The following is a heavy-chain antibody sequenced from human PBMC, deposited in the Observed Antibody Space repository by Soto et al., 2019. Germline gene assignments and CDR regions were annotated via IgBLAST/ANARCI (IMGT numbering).Heavy chain of an antibody. V-gene: IGHV4-59*01. CDR1: GGSISSYY. D-gene: IGHD3-10*01. CDR2: IYYSGST. J-gene: IGHJ5*02. CDR3: ARRGTMVRGPFDP. Sequence: PSETLSLTGTVAGGSISSYYWSWIRHPPGKGLEWIGYIYYSGSTNYNPSLKSRVTIAVDTSKNQFSLKLSSVTAAYTAVYYCARRGTMVRGPFDPWGQGTLVTVSS.